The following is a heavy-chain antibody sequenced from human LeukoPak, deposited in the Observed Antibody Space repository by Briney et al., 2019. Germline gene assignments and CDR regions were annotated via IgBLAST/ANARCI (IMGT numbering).Heavy chain of an antibody. J-gene: IGHJ4*02. Sequence: ASVKVSCKASGYTFPSYFMHWVRQAPGQGLEWMGIINPTGGSTTYAQKFQGRVTMTRDTSTSTVYMELSSLRSDDTAVYYCARELHVTRDDYWGQGTLVTVSS. V-gene: IGHV1-46*01. CDR1: GYTFPSYF. CDR3: ARELHVTRDDY. D-gene: IGHD3-10*02. CDR2: INPTGGST.